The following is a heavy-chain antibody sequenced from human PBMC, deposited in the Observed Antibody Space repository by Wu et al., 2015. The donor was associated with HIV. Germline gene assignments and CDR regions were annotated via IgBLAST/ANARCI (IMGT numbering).Heavy chain of an antibody. J-gene: IGHJ4*02. D-gene: IGHD3-22*01. V-gene: IGHV1-2*02. Sequence: QVQLVQSGAEVKKPGASVKVSCKTSGYTFTGYYLHWMRLAPGQGLEWMGWINTKTGGTKYAQKFQGRVTMTRDTSITTVHMELTRLRSDDTAMYYCARAGPVYYYDSSGYRLWGQGTLVTVSS. CDR1: GYTFTGYY. CDR2: INTKTGGT. CDR3: ARAGPVYYYDSSGYRL.